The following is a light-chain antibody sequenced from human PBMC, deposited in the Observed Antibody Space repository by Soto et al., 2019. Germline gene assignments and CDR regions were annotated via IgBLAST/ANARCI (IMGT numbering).Light chain of an antibody. CDR2: DDN. Sequence: SGLTQPPSVSEAPGRKVTIAGSGSSSNIGGNSVSWYQQLPGTAPKLLIYDDNKRPSGIPDRFSGSKSGTSATLGITGFQTGDEADYYCGSWDSSLSAYVFGTGTKVTVL. V-gene: IGLV1-51*01. J-gene: IGLJ1*01. CDR3: GSWDSSLSAYV. CDR1: SSNIGGNS.